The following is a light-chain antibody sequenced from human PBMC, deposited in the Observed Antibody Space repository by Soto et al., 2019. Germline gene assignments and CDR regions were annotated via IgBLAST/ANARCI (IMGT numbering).Light chain of an antibody. Sequence: QSVLTQPASVSASPGQSITISCTGTSSDVGGYNYVSWYQQHPGKASKLMIYEVSNRPSGVSNRFSGSKSGNTASLTISGLQAEDEADYYCSSFTSSSTLVFGTGTKVTVL. CDR2: EVS. J-gene: IGLJ1*01. CDR1: SSDVGGYNY. V-gene: IGLV2-14*01. CDR3: SSFTSSSTLV.